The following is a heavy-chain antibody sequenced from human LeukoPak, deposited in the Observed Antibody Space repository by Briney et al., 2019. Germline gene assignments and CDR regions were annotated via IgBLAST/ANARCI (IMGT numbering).Heavy chain of an antibody. CDR3: ARHVRSGYNLLDY. D-gene: IGHD5-24*01. J-gene: IGHJ4*02. Sequence: PSETLSLTCTVSGGSISNYYWSWIRQSPGKGLEWIGYIYFSGSSNYNPSLKSRVTTSVDTSKNQFSLRLNSVTAADTAVYYCARHVRSGYNLLDYWGQGTLVTVSS. V-gene: IGHV4-59*08. CDR1: GGSISNYY. CDR2: IYFSGSS.